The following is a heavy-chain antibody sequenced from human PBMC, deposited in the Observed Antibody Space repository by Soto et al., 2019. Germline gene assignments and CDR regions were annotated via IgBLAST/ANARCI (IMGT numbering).Heavy chain of an antibody. CDR1: GYTFTSYD. D-gene: IGHD1-26*01. CDR2: MNPNSGNT. J-gene: IGHJ5*02. Sequence: ASEKVACKASGYTFTSYDIDWVRHATGQGLEWMGWMNPNSGNTGYAQKFQGRVTMTRNTSISTAYRELSSPRSEDKDVYYCARVGRRQPRKPNWFDTWGQGTLVTVSS. V-gene: IGHV1-8*01. CDR3: ARVGRRQPRKPNWFDT.